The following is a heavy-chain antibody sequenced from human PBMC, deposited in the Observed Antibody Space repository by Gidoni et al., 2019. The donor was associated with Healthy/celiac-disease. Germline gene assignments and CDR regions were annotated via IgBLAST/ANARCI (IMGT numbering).Heavy chain of an antibody. D-gene: IGHD2-15*01. J-gene: IGHJ4*02. CDR3: ARQGGASVVAAKLYYFDY. V-gene: IGHV4-39*01. CDR2: ST. Sequence: STYYNPSLKSRVTISVDTSKNQFSLKLSSVTAADTAVYYCARQGGASVVAAKLYYFDYWGQGTLVTVSS.